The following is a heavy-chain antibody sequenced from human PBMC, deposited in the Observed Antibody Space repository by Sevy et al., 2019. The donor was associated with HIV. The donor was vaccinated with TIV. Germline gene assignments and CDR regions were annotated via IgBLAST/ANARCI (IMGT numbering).Heavy chain of an antibody. CDR2: ISSSGSGT. Sequence: GGSLRLSCSASGFTFSGSALHWVRQAPGKGLEYVSVISSSGSGTYYAESVKGRFTISRDNCKSTLYLQLRSLRNEDTAVYYCVKDSIFYDSSSGYRPFYYYGMDVWGQGTSVTVSS. CDR3: VKDSIFYDSSSGYRPFYYYGMDV. D-gene: IGHD3-3*01. CDR1: GFTFSGSA. J-gene: IGHJ6*02. V-gene: IGHV3-64D*09.